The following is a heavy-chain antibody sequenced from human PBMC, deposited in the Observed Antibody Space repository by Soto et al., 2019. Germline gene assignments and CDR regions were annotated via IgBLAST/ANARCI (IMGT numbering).Heavy chain of an antibody. CDR3: MKAHESGDFLGMSV. D-gene: IGHD3-10*01. CDR1: GDSVSTGMKY. V-gene: IGHV4-61*01. J-gene: IGHJ6*02. CDR2: MYKTGET. Sequence: PSETLSLTCTVSGDSVSTGMKYWGWVRQPPGKALEFIGYMYKTGETLLNSSLKSRVTLSMETSKNQFSLTLSSVTAADTAVYFCMKAHESGDFLGMSVWGPGTTVTVSS.